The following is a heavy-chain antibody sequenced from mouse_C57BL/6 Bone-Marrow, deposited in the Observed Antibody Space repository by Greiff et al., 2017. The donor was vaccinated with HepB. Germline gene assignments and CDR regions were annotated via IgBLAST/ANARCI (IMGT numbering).Heavy chain of an antibody. CDR3: ARSLYYYGSIYGY. V-gene: IGHV1-54*01. D-gene: IGHD1-1*01. CDR2: INPGSGGT. CDR1: GYAFTNYL. J-gene: IGHJ2*01. Sequence: QVQLKQSGAELVRPGTSVKVSCKASGYAFTNYLIEWVKQRPGQGLEWIGVINPGSGGTNYNEKFKGKATLTADKSSSTAYMQLSSLTSEDSAVYFCARSLYYYGSIYGYWGQGTTLTVSS.